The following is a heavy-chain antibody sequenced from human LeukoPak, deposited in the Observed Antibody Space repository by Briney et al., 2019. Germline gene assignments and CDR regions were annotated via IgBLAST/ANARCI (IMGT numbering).Heavy chain of an antibody. D-gene: IGHD4-17*01. CDR3: ARHVYGEGMVV. CDR1: GGSLIGYY. V-gene: IGHV4-59*08. J-gene: IGHJ6*04. CDR2: IHSSEGT. Sequence: PSETLSLTCTVSGGSLIGYYWGWIRQPPGKGLECIGYIHSSEGTAHNASLKSRLTILLDTSTNQFSLTLSSVTAADTAVYYCARHVYGEGMVVWGKGTTVTVSS.